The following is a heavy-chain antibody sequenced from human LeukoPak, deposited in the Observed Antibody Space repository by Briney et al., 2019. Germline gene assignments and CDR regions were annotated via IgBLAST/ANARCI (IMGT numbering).Heavy chain of an antibody. V-gene: IGHV4-61*02. CDR2: IYTSGST. CDR3: ARDKRGSSSQEDWFDP. CDR1: GGSVSSSSAY. D-gene: IGHD6-6*01. Sequence: PSETLSLTCTVSGGSVSSSSAYWGWIRQPAGKGLEWIGRIYTSGSTNYNPSLKSRVTMSVDTSKNQFSLKLSSVTAADTAVYYCARDKRGSSSQEDWFDPWGQGTLVTVSS. J-gene: IGHJ5*02.